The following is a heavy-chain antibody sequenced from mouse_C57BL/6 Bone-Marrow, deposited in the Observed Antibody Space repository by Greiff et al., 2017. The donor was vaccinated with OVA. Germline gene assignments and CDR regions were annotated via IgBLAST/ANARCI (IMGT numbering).Heavy chain of an antibody. CDR1: GYTFTSYW. CDR3: ARRGLRYWYVGV. Sequence: QVQLQQPGAELVMPGASVKLSCKASGYTFTSYWMHWVKQRPGQGLEWIGEIDPSDSYTNYNQKFKGKSTLTVDKSSSTAYMQLSSLTSEDSAVYCCARRGLRYWYVGVWGTGTTVTVSS. D-gene: IGHD1-1*01. J-gene: IGHJ1*03. V-gene: IGHV1-69*01. CDR2: IDPSDSYT.